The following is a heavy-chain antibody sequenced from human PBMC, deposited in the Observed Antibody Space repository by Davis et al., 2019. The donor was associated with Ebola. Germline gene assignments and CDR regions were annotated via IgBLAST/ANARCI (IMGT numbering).Heavy chain of an antibody. CDR2: IWYDGSNK. CDR1: GFTFSSYG. J-gene: IGHJ4*02. D-gene: IGHD6-6*01. Sequence: GESLKISCAASGFTFSSYGMHWVRQAPGKGLEWVAVIWYDGSNKYYADSVKGRFTISRDNSENTLYLQMNSLRAEDTAVYYCARDGLIAARLGPLRYWGQGTLVTVSS. V-gene: IGHV3-33*01. CDR3: ARDGLIAARLGPLRY.